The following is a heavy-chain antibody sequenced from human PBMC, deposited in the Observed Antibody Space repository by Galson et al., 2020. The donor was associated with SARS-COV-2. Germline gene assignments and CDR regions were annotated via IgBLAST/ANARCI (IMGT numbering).Heavy chain of an antibody. CDR3: AKEMIGSSSWDDYYYYYGMDV. CDR1: GFTFSSYG. CDR2: ISYDGSNK. D-gene: IGHD6-13*01. J-gene: IGHJ6*02. Sequence: GGSLRLSCAASGFTFSSYGMHWVRQAPGKGLEWVAVISYDGSNKYYADSVKGRFTISRDNSKNTLYLQMNSLRAEDTAVYYCAKEMIGSSSWDDYYYYYGMDVWGQGTTVTVSS. V-gene: IGHV3-30*18.